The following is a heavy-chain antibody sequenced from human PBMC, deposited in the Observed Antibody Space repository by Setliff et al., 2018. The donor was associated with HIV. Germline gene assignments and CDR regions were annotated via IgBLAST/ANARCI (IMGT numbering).Heavy chain of an antibody. Sequence: GGSLRLSCAASGFTFSSYAMHWVRRAPGKGLEWVAVISYDGSNRYYAESVKGRFTISRDNSKNTLYLQMNSLRAEDSAVYYCASTSLPCSGGSCSLFYYYYYMDVWGKGTTVTVS. D-gene: IGHD2-15*01. CDR2: ISYDGSNR. CDR1: GFTFSSYA. CDR3: ASTSLPCSGGSCSLFYYYYYMDV. V-gene: IGHV3-30*04. J-gene: IGHJ6*03.